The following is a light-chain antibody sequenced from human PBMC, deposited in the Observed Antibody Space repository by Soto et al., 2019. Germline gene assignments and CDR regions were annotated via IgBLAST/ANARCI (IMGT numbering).Light chain of an antibody. Sequence: EVVLAHSPGTLSLSPWERATLSCRASQSVTNSFLAWYQQKPGQAPRLLIYGASRRATGIPDRFTGSGSGTDFTLTISRLEPEDFAVYYCQQYGSSSWTFGQGTKVDIK. J-gene: IGKJ1*01. V-gene: IGKV3-20*01. CDR1: QSVTNSF. CDR2: GAS. CDR3: QQYGSSSWT.